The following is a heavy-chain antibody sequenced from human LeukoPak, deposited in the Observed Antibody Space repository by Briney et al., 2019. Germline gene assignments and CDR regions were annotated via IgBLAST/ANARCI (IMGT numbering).Heavy chain of an antibody. V-gene: IGHV4-59*08. CDR1: GGSISSYY. Sequence: SETLSLTCTVSGGSISSYYWSWIRQPPEKGLEWIGYIYYSGSTNYNPSLKSRVTISVDTSKNQFSLKLSSVTAADTAVYYCARHERDYVWGSYRGYFDYWGQGTLVTVSS. CDR2: IYYSGST. D-gene: IGHD3-16*02. J-gene: IGHJ4*02. CDR3: ARHERDYVWGSYRGYFDY.